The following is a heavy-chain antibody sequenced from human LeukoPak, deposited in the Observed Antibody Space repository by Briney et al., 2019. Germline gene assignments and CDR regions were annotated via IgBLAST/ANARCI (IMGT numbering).Heavy chain of an antibody. CDR1: GGTFSSYA. CDR3: ASRWGYCSSTSCPLYYYYMDV. CDR2: IIPIFGTA. J-gene: IGHJ6*03. D-gene: IGHD2-2*01. Sequence: SVKVSCKASGGTFSSYAISWVRQAPGQGLEWMGGIIPIFGTANYAQKFQGRVTITTDESTSTAYMELSSLRSEDTAVYYCASRWGYCSSTSCPLYYYYMDVWDKGTTVTVSS. V-gene: IGHV1-69*05.